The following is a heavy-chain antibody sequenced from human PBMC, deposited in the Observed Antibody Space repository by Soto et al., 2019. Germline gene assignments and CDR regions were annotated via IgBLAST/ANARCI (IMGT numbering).Heavy chain of an antibody. V-gene: IGHV3-30*18. CDR2: ISYDGSNK. J-gene: IGHJ1*01. D-gene: IGHD4-17*01. CDR1: GFTFSSYG. CDR3: AKSEYGDYVAWVAEYFQH. Sequence: GGSLRLSCAASGFTFSSYGMHWVRQAPGKGLEWVAVISYDGSNKYYADSVKGRFTISRDNSKNTLYLQMNSLRAEDTAVYYCAKSEYGDYVAWVAEYFQHWGQGTLVTVSS.